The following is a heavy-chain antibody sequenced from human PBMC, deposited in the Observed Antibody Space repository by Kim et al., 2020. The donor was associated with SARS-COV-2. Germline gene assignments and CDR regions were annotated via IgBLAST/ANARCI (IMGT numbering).Heavy chain of an antibody. J-gene: IGHJ1*01. D-gene: IGHD2-15*01. V-gene: IGHV4-31*03. CDR3: AGKLGGNSYGNLQH. CDR2: IYDSGHT. CDR1: AGSIGSRGYH. Sequence: SETLSLTCTVSAGSIGSRGYHWTWIRQHPGKGLEWIGYIYDSGHTRYNPSLKSRVTISIDTSKSQFSLNLNSVTAADTAVYYCAGKLGGNSYGNLQHWGQGTLVTVSS.